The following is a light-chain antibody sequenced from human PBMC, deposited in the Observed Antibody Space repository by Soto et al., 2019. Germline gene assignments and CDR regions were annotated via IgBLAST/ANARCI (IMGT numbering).Light chain of an antibody. CDR2: SNS. CDR1: SSNIGSNT. Sequence: QAVVTQPPSASGTPGQRVTISCSGSSSNIGSNTVNWYQQLPGTAPKLLIYSNSQRPSGVPDRFSGSKSGTSASLAISGLQSEDEADYYCAAWDDSLNGRYVFGTGTQLTVL. V-gene: IGLV1-44*01. CDR3: AAWDDSLNGRYV. J-gene: IGLJ1*01.